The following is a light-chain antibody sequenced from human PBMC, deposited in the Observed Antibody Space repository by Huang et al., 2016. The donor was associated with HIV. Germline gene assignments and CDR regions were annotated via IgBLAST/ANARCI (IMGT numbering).Light chain of an antibody. CDR3: QQYSAYSWT. V-gene: IGKV1-5*03. J-gene: IGKJ1*01. CDR2: KAS. Sequence: DIQMTQSPSTLSASVRDRVTITCRASQSISTWLAWYQQKPGKAPKLLIYKASNLEDGVPSRFSGSGSGTEFTLTISSLQPDDFATYYCQQYSAYSWTFGQGTKVDIK. CDR1: QSISTW.